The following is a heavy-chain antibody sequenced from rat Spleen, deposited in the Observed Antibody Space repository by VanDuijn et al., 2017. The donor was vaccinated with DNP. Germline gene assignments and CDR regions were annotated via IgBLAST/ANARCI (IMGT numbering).Heavy chain of an antibody. J-gene: IGHJ4*01. CDR3: TRDPGYGSYYYAMDA. Sequence: EVQLVESGGGLVQPGRSLKLSCAASGFTFSDYNMAWVRQAPKKGLEWVASISTSGGSTYYRDSVKGRFTISRDNAKSTLYLQMNSLRSEDTATYYCTRDPGYGSYYYAMDAWGQGTSVTVSS. CDR2: ISTSGGST. D-gene: IGHD1-3*01. V-gene: IGHV5-27*01. CDR1: GFTFSDYN.